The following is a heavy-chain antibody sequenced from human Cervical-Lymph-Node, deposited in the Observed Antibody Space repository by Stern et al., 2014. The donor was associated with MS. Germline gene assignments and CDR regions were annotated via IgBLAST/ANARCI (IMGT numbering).Heavy chain of an antibody. CDR2: INPSGAT. J-gene: IGHJ6*02. D-gene: IGHD2-15*01. Sequence: VQLEESGPEVKKPGASVKVSCKASEYTHNNYLIHWVRQAPGQRPDWMGVINPSGATNYAQKVQDRVTMTTDASTSTFYMELSRLRSEDTAVYYCAVRYCSGGRCYSVPDVWGQGTTVIVSS. CDR1: EYTHNNYL. CDR3: AVRYCSGGRCYSVPDV. V-gene: IGHV1-46*02.